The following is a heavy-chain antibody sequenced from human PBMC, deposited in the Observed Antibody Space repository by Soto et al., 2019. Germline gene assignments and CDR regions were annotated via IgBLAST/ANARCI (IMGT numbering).Heavy chain of an antibody. CDR3: ARDVLLWFGEFSPRNEPRYFDY. CDR1: GFTFSSYA. V-gene: IGHV3-23*01. J-gene: IGHJ4*02. CDR2: ISGSGGST. Sequence: GGSLRLSCAASGFTFSSYAMSWVRQAPGKGLEWVSAISGSGGSTYYADSVKGRFTISRGNSKNTLYLQMNSLRAEDTAVYYCARDVLLWFGEFSPRNEPRYFDYWGQGTLVTVSS. D-gene: IGHD3-10*01.